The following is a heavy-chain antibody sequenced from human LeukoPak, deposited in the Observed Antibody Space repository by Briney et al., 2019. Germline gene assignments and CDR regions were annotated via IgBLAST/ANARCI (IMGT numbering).Heavy chain of an antibody. CDR3: AKEGGRGYSYGYKSYYYYYMDV. J-gene: IGHJ6*03. Sequence: GGSLRLSCAVSGFTFSSYAMSWVRQAPGKGLKWVSAISGSGGSTYYADSVKGRFTISRDNSKNTLYLQMNSLRAEDTAVYYCAKEGGRGYSYGYKSYYYYYMDVWGKGTTVTVSS. D-gene: IGHD5-18*01. V-gene: IGHV3-23*01. CDR1: GFTFSSYA. CDR2: ISGSGGST.